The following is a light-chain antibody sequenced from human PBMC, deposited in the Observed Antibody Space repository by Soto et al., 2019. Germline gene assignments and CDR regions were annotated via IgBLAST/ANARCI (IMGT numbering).Light chain of an antibody. CDR3: SSYTSSSTRV. V-gene: IGLV2-14*02. J-gene: IGLJ3*02. CDR1: SSDVGTYNL. CDR2: EGT. Sequence: QSALTQPASVSGSPGQSITISCTGPSSDVGTYNLVSWYQQHPDKAPKVILYEGTKRPSGVSPRFSGSQSGNTASLTISGLQAEDEADYYCSSYTSSSTRVFGGGTKVTVL.